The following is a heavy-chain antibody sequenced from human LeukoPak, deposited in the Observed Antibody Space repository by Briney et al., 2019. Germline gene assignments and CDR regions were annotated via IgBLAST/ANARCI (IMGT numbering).Heavy chain of an antibody. CDR1: GFTFSNYA. J-gene: IGHJ4*02. D-gene: IGHD2-15*01. Sequence: TGGSLRLSCAASGFTFSNYAMSWVRQAPGKGLEWVSAISGRGDSTYYAGSVKGRFTISRDNSKNTLYLQMNSLRAEDTAVYYCAKGGLVGFSWGQGTLVTVSS. CDR2: ISGRGDST. CDR3: AKGGLVGFS. V-gene: IGHV3-23*01.